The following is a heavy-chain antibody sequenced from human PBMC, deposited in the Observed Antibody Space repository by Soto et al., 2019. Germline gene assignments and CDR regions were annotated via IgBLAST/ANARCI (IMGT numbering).Heavy chain of an antibody. CDR2: IWYDGSNK. Sequence: GGSLRLSCAASGFTFSSYGMHWVRQAPGKGLEWVAVIWYDGSNKYYADSVKGRFTISRDNSKNTLYLQMNSLRAEDTAVYYCVREGGYPYNYFDYWGQGTLVTVSS. V-gene: IGHV3-33*01. CDR3: VREGGYPYNYFDY. CDR1: GFTFSSYG. J-gene: IGHJ4*02. D-gene: IGHD5-12*01.